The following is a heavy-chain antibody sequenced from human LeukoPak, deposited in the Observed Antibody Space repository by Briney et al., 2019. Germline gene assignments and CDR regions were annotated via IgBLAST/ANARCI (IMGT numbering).Heavy chain of an antibody. D-gene: IGHD3-3*01. V-gene: IGHV3-23*01. CDR1: GFTFSSYA. Sequence: PGGSLRLSCAASGFTFSSYAMSWVRQAPGKGLEWVSAISGSGGSTYYADSVKGRFTISRDNSKNTLYLQMNSLRAEDTAVYYCAREMIFGVVIKIAFFDYWGQGTLVTVSS. CDR3: AREMIFGVVIKIAFFDY. J-gene: IGHJ4*02. CDR2: ISGSGGST.